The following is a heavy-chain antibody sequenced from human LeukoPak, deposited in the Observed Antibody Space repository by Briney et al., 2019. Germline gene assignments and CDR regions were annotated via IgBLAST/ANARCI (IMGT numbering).Heavy chain of an antibody. CDR3: ATTTIRLGY. CDR2: IFYSGNT. V-gene: IGHV4-39*07. D-gene: IGHD1-26*01. J-gene: IGHJ4*02. CDR1: GGLISISTYY. Sequence: SETLSLTCTVSGGLISISTYYWGWIRQPPGKGLEWIGSIFYSGNTYYNPSLKSRVTISVDTSKNQFSLKLSSVTAADTAVYYCATTTIRLGYWGQGTLVTVSS.